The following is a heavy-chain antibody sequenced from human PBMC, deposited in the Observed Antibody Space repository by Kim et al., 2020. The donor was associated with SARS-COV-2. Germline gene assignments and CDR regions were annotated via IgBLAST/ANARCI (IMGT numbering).Heavy chain of an antibody. CDR3: ARQGAGDSREMKMALDC. V-gene: IGHV4-39*01. J-gene: IGHJ4*02. CDR1: GGSISSSSYY. Sequence: SETLSLTCTVSGGSISSSSYYWGWIRQPPGKGLEWIGSIYYSGSTYYNPSLKSRVTISVDTSKNQFSLKLSSVTAADMAVYYCARQGAGDSREMKMALDCWGQGTLVTVSS. CDR2: IYYSGST. D-gene: IGHD3-22*01.